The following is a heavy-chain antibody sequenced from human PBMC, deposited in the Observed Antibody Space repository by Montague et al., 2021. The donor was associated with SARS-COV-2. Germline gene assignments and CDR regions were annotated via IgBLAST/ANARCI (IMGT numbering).Heavy chain of an antibody. J-gene: IGHJ6*02. Sequence: CAISGDSVSRNGGAWNRIRQSPSRGLGWLGRTYYRSKWFYDYAVXLKXRLTIKPDTSKNQFSLQLNSVTPEDTAVYYCARGIGSAGIYYYYGMDVWGQGTTVTVSS. CDR2: TYYRSKWFY. CDR3: ARGIGSAGIYYYYGMDV. D-gene: IGHD3-10*01. V-gene: IGHV6-1*01. CDR1: GDSVSRNGGA.